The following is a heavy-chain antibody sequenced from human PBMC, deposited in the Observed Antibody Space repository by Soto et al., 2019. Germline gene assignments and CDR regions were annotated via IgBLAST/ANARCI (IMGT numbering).Heavy chain of an antibody. CDR2: IYSGGST. Sequence: EVQLVETGGGLIQPGGSLRLSCAASGFTVSSNYMSWVSQAPGKGLEWVSVIYSGGSTYYADYVKGRLTISRDNCKITLYLQMNSRRAEDTAVYYCARVLGTRTYADHWGQGTLVSGSS. CDR1: GFTVSSNY. V-gene: IGHV3-53*02. J-gene: IGHJ4*02. CDR3: ARVLGTRTYADH. D-gene: IGHD7-27*01.